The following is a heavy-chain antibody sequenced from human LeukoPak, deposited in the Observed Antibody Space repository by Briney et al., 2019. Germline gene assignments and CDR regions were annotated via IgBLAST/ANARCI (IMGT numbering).Heavy chain of an antibody. D-gene: IGHD3-3*01. Sequence: SGGSLRLSCAASGFTFSSYGMHWVRQAPGKGLEWVAVISYDGSNKYYADSVKGRFTISRDNSKNTLYLQMNSLRAEDTAVYYCATDRGWRTSGYYLYYFEYWGQGTLVTFSS. V-gene: IGHV3-30*03. CDR2: ISYDGSNK. CDR3: ATDRGWRTSGYYLYYFEY. J-gene: IGHJ4*02. CDR1: GFTFSSYG.